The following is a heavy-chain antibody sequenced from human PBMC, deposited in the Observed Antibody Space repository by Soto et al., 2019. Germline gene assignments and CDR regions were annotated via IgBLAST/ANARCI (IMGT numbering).Heavy chain of an antibody. V-gene: IGHV1-2*04. J-gene: IGHJ6*02. Sequence: ASVKVCCKASGYTFTGYYMHWVRQAPGQGLEWMGWINPNSGGTNYAQKFQGWVTMTRDTSISIAYMGLSRLRSDDTAVYYCARDLYYYGSGSYYNGAYYYYGMDVWGQGTTVTVSS. CDR2: INPNSGGT. D-gene: IGHD3-10*01. CDR1: GYTFTGYY. CDR3: ARDLYYYGSGSYYNGAYYYYGMDV.